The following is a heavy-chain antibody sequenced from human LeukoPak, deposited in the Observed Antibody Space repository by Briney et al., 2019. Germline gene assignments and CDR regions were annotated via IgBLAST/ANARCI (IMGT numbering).Heavy chain of an antibody. CDR3: AKDLAAATYYYYYMDV. J-gene: IGHJ6*03. D-gene: IGHD6-13*01. Sequence: PGGSLRLSCAASRLTFSNYAMSWVRQAPGKGLEWVSTMGGSGGSTYYADSVKGRFTISRDTSKNTLYLQMNSLRADDTAVYYCAKDLAAATYYYYYMDVWGKGTTVTISS. V-gene: IGHV3-23*01. CDR1: RLTFSNYA. CDR2: MGGSGGST.